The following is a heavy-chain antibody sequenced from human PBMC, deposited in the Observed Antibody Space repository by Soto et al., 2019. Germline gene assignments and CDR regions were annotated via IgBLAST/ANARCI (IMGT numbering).Heavy chain of an antibody. D-gene: IGHD6-6*01. J-gene: IGHJ2*01. CDR1: GFTFDDYT. CDR2: ISWDGGST. CDR3: AKDIEPYSSSYWYFDL. V-gene: IGHV3-43*01. Sequence: GGSLRLSCAASGFTFDDYTMHWVRQAPGKGLEWVSLISWDGGSTYYADSVKGRFTISRDNSKNSLYLQMNSLRTEDTALYYCAKDIEPYSSSYWYFDLWGRGTLVTVSS.